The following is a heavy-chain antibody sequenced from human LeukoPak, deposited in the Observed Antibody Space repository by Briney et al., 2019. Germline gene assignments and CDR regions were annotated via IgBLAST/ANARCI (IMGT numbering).Heavy chain of an antibody. Sequence: SETLSLTCAVYGGSFSGYYWSWIRQPPGKGLEWIGEINHSGSTNYNPSLKSRVTISVDTSKNQFSLKLSSVTAADTAVYYCARGRTIFGLVPGYWGQGTLVTVSS. CDR2: INHSGST. J-gene: IGHJ4*02. V-gene: IGHV4-34*01. D-gene: IGHD3-3*01. CDR1: GGSFSGYY. CDR3: ARGRTIFGLVPGY.